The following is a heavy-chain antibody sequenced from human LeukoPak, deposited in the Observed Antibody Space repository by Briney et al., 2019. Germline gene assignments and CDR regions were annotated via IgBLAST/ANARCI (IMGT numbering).Heavy chain of an antibody. J-gene: IGHJ3*02. CDR2: ISAYNGNT. CDR3: ARAFQYYYDSSGYSNAFDI. V-gene: IGHV1-18*01. D-gene: IGHD3-22*01. CDR1: GYTFTSYD. Sequence: GASVKVSCKASGYTFTSYDISWVRQAPGQGLEWMGWISAYNGNTNYAQKLQGRVTMTTDTSTSTAYMELRSLRSDDTAVYYCARAFQYYYDSSGYSNAFDIWGQGTMVTVSS.